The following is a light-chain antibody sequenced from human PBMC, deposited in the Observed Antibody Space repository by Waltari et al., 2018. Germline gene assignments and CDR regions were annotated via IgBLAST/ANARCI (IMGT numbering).Light chain of an antibody. CDR3: QPPNSYPLLT. J-gene: IGKJ4*01. CDR1: QGMSSY. CDR2: SAS. V-gene: IGKV1-9*01. Sequence: IQLTQSPSSLSASVGDRVTITCRASQGMSSYLAWYQQKPRKAPKLLIYSASTLQSGVPSRFSGSGSGTDFTLNINSLPPEDFATYYRQPPNSYPLLTFGGGTKVEIK.